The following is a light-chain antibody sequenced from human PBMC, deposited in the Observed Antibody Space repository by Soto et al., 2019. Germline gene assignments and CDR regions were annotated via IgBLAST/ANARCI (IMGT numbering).Light chain of an antibody. V-gene: IGKV1-5*03. CDR2: KAS. J-gene: IGKJ5*01. Sequence: DIQMTQSPSTLSASEGDRVTSTCRASQSISSWLAWYQQKPGKAPKILIYKASGVESGVPSRFSGSGSGTEFTLTISSLQPDDFATYYCRQYNSYPYTFGHGTRLEIK. CDR1: QSISSW. CDR3: RQYNSYPYT.